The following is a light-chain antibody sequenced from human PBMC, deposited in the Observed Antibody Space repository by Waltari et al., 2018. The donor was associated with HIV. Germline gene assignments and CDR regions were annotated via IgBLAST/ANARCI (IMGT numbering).Light chain of an antibody. CDR1: QTINGN. CDR3: QQSYSAPWT. Sequence: DIQMTQSPSSLSASVGDRVTITCRASQTINGNLNWYQQIPGKAPKLLIFGASTLQTGVPARFSGSGSGTHFTLTVTSLQPEDFATYYCQQSYSAPWTFGRGTKVEIK. CDR2: GAS. J-gene: IGKJ1*01. V-gene: IGKV1-39*01.